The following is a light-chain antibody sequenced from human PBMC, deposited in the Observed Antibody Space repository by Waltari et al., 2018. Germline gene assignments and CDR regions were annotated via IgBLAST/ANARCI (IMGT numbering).Light chain of an antibody. V-gene: IGKV3D-20*01. CDR3: QQYGDSPRT. J-gene: IGKJ1*01. Sequence: EIVLMQSPATLSLSPGDRATLSCGASQSVSSGFLAWYQQKPGLAPRLLIYDTSTRATGVPDRVRGSGSGREFALSISRLEPEDFAVYYCQQYGDSPRTFGQGTKVEIK. CDR2: DTS. CDR1: QSVSSGF.